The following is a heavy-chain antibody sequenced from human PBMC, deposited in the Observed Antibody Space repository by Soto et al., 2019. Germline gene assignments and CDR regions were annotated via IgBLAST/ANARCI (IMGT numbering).Heavy chain of an antibody. Sequence: ESGGGVVQPGRSLRLSCAASGFTFSSYGMHWVRQAPGKGLEWVAVISYDGSNKYYADSVKGRFTISRDNSKNTLYLQMNSLRAEDTAVYYCAVGGYGDFWGAGYWGQGTLVTVSS. CDR2: ISYDGSNK. CDR1: GFTFSSYG. CDR3: AVGGYGDFWGAGY. J-gene: IGHJ4*02. D-gene: IGHD4-17*01. V-gene: IGHV3-30*03.